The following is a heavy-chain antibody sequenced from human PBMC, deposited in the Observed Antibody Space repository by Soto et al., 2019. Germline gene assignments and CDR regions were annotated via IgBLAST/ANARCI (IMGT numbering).Heavy chain of an antibody. CDR1: GFTFSNYA. CDR2: ISGSGGRT. J-gene: IGHJ4*02. V-gene: IGHV3-23*01. Sequence: PGGSLRLSCAVSGFTFSNYAMSWVRQAPGKGLEWVSGISGSGGRTYYADSVKGRFTISRDNSKNILYLQMNSLRAEDTAVYYCAKDGLAAASRPFDYWGLGTLVTVSS. CDR3: AKDGLAAASRPFDY. D-gene: IGHD6-13*01.